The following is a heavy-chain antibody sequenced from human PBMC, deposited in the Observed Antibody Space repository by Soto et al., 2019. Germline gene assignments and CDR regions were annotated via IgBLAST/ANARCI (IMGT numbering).Heavy chain of an antibody. Sequence: SETLSLTCAAYGGSFSGYYWSWIRQPPGKGLEWIGEINHSGSTNYNPSLKSRVTISVDTSKNQFSLKLSSVTAADTAVYYCARLPLLWFGELYTPGYGMDVWGQGTTVTVS. D-gene: IGHD3-10*01. V-gene: IGHV4-34*01. J-gene: IGHJ6*02. CDR1: GGSFSGYY. CDR3: ARLPLLWFGELYTPGYGMDV. CDR2: INHSGST.